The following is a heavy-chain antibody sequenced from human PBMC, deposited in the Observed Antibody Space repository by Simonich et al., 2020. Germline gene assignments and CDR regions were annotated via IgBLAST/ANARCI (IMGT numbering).Heavy chain of an antibody. CDR3: ARSTTGTTAFDI. Sequence: QVQLVQSGAEVKKPGASVKVSCKASGSTFTIYGISWVRQAPGQGLEWVGWISAYNGNTNDAQKLQGRVTMTTDTSTSTAYMELRSRRSADTAVYYCARSTTGTTAFDIWGQGTMVTVSS. J-gene: IGHJ3*02. CDR2: ISAYNGNT. D-gene: IGHD1-1*01. V-gene: IGHV1-18*01. CDR1: GSTFTIYG.